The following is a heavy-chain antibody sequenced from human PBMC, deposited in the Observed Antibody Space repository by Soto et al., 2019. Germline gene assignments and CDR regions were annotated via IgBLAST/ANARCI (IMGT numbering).Heavy chain of an antibody. V-gene: IGHV3-33*03. CDR2: IWYDGTNE. CDR3: AKNMVRAYGMDV. J-gene: IGHJ6*02. Sequence: GGSLRLSCAASGFTFSSDGMHWVRQAPGKGLEWVAVIWYDGTNENYGDSVKGRFTISRDNSKNSLYLQMNSLRTEDTALYYCAKNMVRAYGMDVWGQGTTVTVSS. D-gene: IGHD3-10*01. CDR1: GFTFSSDG.